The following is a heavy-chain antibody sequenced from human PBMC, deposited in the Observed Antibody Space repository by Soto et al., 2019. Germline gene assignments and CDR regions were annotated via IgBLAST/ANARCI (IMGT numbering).Heavy chain of an antibody. CDR3: ARAPVGGFDY. CDR2: INHSGST. CDR1: GGSFSGYY. Sequence: QVQLQQWGAGLLKPSETLSLTCAVYGGSFSGYYWSWIRQPPGKGLEGIGEINHSGSTNYNPSLKSRVTISVDTSKNQFSLKLSSVTAADTAVYYCARAPVGGFDYWGQGTLVTVSS. D-gene: IGHD3-16*01. J-gene: IGHJ4*02. V-gene: IGHV4-34*01.